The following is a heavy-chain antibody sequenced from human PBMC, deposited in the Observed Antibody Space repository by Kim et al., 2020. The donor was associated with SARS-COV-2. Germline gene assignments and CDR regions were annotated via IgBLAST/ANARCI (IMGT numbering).Heavy chain of an antibody. D-gene: IGHD6-13*01. CDR1: GGSFSGYY. V-gene: IGHV4-34*01. CDR2: INHSGST. CDR3: TRTLASYYYYGMDV. Sequence: SETLSLTCAVYGGSFSGYYWSWIRQPPGKGLEWIGEINHSGSTNYNPSLKSRVTISVDTSKNQFSLKLSTVTAADTAVYYCTRTLASYYYYGMDVWGQGTTVT. J-gene: IGHJ6*02.